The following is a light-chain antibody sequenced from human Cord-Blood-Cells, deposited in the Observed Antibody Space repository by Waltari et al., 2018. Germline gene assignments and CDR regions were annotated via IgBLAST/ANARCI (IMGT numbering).Light chain of an antibody. CDR2: AAS. CDR3: QQSYSTPFT. J-gene: IGKJ3*01. V-gene: IGKV1-39*01. Sequence: DIQMTQSPSSLSASVGDRVTITYRASQSISSYLNWYQQKPGKAPKLLIYAASSLQSGVPSRFSGSGSGTDFTLTISSLQPEDFATYYCQQSYSTPFTFGPGTKVVIK. CDR1: QSISSY.